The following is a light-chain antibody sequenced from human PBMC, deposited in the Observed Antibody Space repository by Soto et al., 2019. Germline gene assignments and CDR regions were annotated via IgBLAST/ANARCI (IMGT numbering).Light chain of an antibody. Sequence: QSALTQPASVSGSPGQSITISCTGTSSDVGAYNYVSWYQQHPGKAPQLMIYEVSNRPSGVSNRFSGSKSGNTASLTISGLQAEEEADYSCSSYTTNTTLFVFGTGTKLTVL. CDR2: EVS. CDR1: SSDVGAYNY. CDR3: SSYTTNTTLFV. V-gene: IGLV2-14*01. J-gene: IGLJ1*01.